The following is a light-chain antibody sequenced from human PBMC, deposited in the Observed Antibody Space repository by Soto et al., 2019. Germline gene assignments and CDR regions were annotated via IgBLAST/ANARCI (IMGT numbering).Light chain of an antibody. Sequence: DIQVTQSPSSLSASVGDTVTITCRTSQTISNYLNWYQHTPGKAPKLLIYATFNLESGVPSRFSGGGSETEFTLTITSLQPEDFTSYYCQHTYSAQWTCGQGTKLEI. CDR1: QTISNY. V-gene: IGKV1-39*01. CDR2: ATF. J-gene: IGKJ1*01. CDR3: QHTYSAQWT.